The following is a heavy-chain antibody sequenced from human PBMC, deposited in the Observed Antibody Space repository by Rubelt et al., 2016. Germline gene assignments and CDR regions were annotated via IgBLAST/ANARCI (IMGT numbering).Heavy chain of an antibody. CDR2: IYYSGST. D-gene: IGHD2-2*02. V-gene: IGHV4-39*01. CDR3: GRVVTAAIGASHSFDY. Sequence: WLTCTVSGGSISSSSYYWGWIRQPPGKGLEWIGSIYYSGSTYYNPSLKSRVTISVDTSKNQFSLKLSSVTAADTAVYYCGRVVTAAIGASHSFDYWGQGTLVTVSS. CDR1: GGSISSSSYY. J-gene: IGHJ4*02.